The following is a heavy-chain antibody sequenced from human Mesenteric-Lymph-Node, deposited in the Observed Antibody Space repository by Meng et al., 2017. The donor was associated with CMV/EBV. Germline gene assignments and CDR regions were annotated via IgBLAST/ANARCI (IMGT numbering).Heavy chain of an antibody. Sequence: GGSLRLSCAASGFTFSTYGMHWVRQAPGKGLEWVSFIRYDGTIKYYADSVKGRFTISRDNAKNSLYLQMNSLRAEDTAVYYCASILVWDKYYYYGMDVWGQGTTVTVSS. V-gene: IGHV3-30*02. CDR2: IRYDGTIK. CDR1: GFTFSTYG. J-gene: IGHJ6*02. CDR3: ASILVWDKYYYYGMDV. D-gene: IGHD2-8*02.